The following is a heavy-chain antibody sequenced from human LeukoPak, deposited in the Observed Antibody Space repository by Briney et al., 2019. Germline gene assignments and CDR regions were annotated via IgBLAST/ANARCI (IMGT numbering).Heavy chain of an antibody. Sequence: PSQTLSLTCAVSGGSISSGGYSWSWIRQPPGKGLEWIGYIYHSGSTYYNPSLKSRVTISVDRSKNQFSLKLSSVTAADTAVYHCARAPGDDFWSGYFNFDYWGQGTLVTVSS. J-gene: IGHJ4*02. CDR2: IYHSGST. V-gene: IGHV4-30-2*01. CDR3: ARAPGDDFWSGYFNFDY. D-gene: IGHD3-3*01. CDR1: GGSISSGGYS.